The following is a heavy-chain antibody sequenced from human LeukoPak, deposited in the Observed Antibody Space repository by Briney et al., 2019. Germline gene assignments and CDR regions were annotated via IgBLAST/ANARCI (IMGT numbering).Heavy chain of an antibody. D-gene: IGHD6-13*01. J-gene: IGHJ4*02. CDR1: GFTFSSYA. CDR2: ISYDGSNK. Sequence: GGSLRLSCAASGFTFSSYAMHRVRQAPGKGLEWVAVISYDGSNKYYADSVKGRFTISRDNSKNTLYLQMNSLRAEDTAVYYCAKTRPLDSSSWSHGDYWGQGTLVTVSS. CDR3: AKTRPLDSSSWSHGDY. V-gene: IGHV3-30-3*02.